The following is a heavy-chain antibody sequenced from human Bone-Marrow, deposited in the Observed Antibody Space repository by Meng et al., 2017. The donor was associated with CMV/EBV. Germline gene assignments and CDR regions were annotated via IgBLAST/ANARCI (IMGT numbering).Heavy chain of an antibody. D-gene: IGHD4-11*01. V-gene: IGHV1-69*05. Sequence: SVKVSCKASGYTFTGYYMHWVRQAPGQGLEWMGGIIPIFGTANYAQKFQGRVTITTDESTSTAYMELSSLRSEDTAVYYCASQPIRLGRFDYWGQGTLVTVSS. J-gene: IGHJ4*02. CDR3: ASQPIRLGRFDY. CDR2: IIPIFGTA. CDR1: GYTFTGYY.